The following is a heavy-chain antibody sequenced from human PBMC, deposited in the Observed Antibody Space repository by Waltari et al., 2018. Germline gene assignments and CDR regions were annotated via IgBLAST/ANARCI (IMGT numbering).Heavy chain of an antibody. D-gene: IGHD2-21*01. CDR1: GGTFSSYA. Sequence: QVQLVQSGAEVKKPGSSVKVSCKASGGTFSSYAISWVRQAPGQGLEWMGGIIPIFGTANYAQKFQGRVTITADKSTSTAYMELSSLRSEDTAVYYCARFVGPVSKPLYYFDYWGQGTLVTVSS. CDR2: IIPIFGTA. CDR3: ARFVGPVSKPLYYFDY. J-gene: IGHJ4*02. V-gene: IGHV1-69*14.